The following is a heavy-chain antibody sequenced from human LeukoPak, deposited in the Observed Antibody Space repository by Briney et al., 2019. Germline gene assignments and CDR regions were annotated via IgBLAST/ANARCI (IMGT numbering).Heavy chain of an antibody. CDR3: ARDRYDFWSGYPNWSDP. CDR1: GFTFDDYA. CDR2: ISWNSGSI. V-gene: IGHV3-9*01. D-gene: IGHD3-3*01. Sequence: PGRSLRLSCAASGFTFDDYAMHWVRQAPGKGLEWVSGISWNSGSIGYADSVKGRFTISRDNAKNSLYLQMNSLRAEDTAVYYCARDRYDFWSGYPNWSDPWGQGTLVTVSS. J-gene: IGHJ5*02.